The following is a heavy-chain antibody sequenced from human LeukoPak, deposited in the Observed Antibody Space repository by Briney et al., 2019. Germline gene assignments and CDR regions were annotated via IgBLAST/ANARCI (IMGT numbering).Heavy chain of an antibody. D-gene: IGHD7-27*01. V-gene: IGHV1-2*04. CDR1: GYTFTGYY. J-gene: IGHJ5*02. CDR2: INPNSGGT. CDR3: ARDRTRLGGWFDP. Sequence: GASVKVSCKASGYTFTGYYMHWVRQAPGQGLEWMGWINPNSGGTNYAQKFQGWVTMTRDTSISTAYMELRSLRSDDTAVYYCARDRTRLGGWFDPWGQGTLVTVSS.